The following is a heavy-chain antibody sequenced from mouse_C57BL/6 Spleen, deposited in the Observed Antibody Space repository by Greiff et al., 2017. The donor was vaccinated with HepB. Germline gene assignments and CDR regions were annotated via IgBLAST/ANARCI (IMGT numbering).Heavy chain of an antibody. J-gene: IGHJ3*01. D-gene: IGHD2-4*01. V-gene: IGHV1-69*01. CDR1: GYTFTSYW. CDR3: ARSGLYDYDGFAY. Sequence: QVQLQQPGAELVMPGASVKLSCKASGYTFTSYWMHWVKQRPGQGLEWIGEIDPSESYTNYNQKFKGKSTLTVDKSSSTAYMQLSSLTSEDSAVYYCARSGLYDYDGFAYWGQGTLVTVSA. CDR2: IDPSESYT.